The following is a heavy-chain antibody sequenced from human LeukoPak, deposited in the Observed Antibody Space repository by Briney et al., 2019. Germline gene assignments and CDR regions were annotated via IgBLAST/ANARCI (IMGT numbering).Heavy chain of an antibody. D-gene: IGHD2-21*01. CDR3: ARELSQIVWGGLDY. CDR2: ISYDGSNK. V-gene: IGHV3-30*03. Sequence: GRSLRLSCAASGFTFSSYGMHWVRQAPGKGLEWVAVISYDGSNKHYADSVKGRFTISRDNSKNTVFLQMNSLRVEDTAVYYCARELSQIVWGGLDYGGQGTLVSVSS. J-gene: IGHJ4*02. CDR1: GFTFSSYG.